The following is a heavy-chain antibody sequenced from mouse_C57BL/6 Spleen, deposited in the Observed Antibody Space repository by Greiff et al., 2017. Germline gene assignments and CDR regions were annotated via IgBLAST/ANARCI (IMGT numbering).Heavy chain of an antibody. CDR1: GYTFTSYW. Sequence: QVQLQQSGAELVMPGASVKLSCKASGYTFTSYWMHWVKQRPGQGLEWIGEIDPSDSYTNYNQKFKGKSTLTVDKSSSTAYMQLSSLTSEDSAVYYCARTTVVESSPDYWGQGTTLTVSS. J-gene: IGHJ2*01. CDR3: ARTTVVESSPDY. CDR2: IDPSDSYT. D-gene: IGHD1-1*01. V-gene: IGHV1-69*01.